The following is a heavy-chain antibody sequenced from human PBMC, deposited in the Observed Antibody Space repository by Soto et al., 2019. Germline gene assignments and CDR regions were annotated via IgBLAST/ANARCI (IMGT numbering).Heavy chain of an antibody. CDR3: ARDPKASGGQHWVFNSFDS. D-gene: IGHD3-9*01. V-gene: IGHV3-30-3*01. Sequence: QVQLVESGGGVVQPGRSLRLSCAASGFSFSISPMHWVRQAPGKGPEWVALISYDGTNNFYADSVKGRFTISRFNSTSTLYLHVDSLRPEDGAVYYCARDPKASGGQHWVFNSFDSWRQGTLITVSS. J-gene: IGHJ5*01. CDR1: GFSFSISP. CDR2: ISYDGTNN.